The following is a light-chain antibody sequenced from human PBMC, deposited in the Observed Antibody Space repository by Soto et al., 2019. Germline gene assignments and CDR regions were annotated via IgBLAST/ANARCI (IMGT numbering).Light chain of an antibody. Sequence: QSALTXPASVSGSPGQSITISCAGTMRDVGAYNLVSWYQQHPGRVPQLIIYEVRNRPSGISFRFSGSKSGNTASLTISGLQAEDEADYYCSSFTSKSTLIFGGGTKVTVL. CDR3: SSFTSKSTLI. CDR1: MRDVGAYNL. J-gene: IGLJ2*01. CDR2: EVR. V-gene: IGLV2-14*01.